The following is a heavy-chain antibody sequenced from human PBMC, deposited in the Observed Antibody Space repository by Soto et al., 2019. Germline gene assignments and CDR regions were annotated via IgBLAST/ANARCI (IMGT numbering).Heavy chain of an antibody. CDR2: ISAYNGNT. Sequence: QVQLVQSGAEVKKPGASVKVSCKASGYTFTSYGISWVRQAPGQGLEWMGWISAYNGNTNYAQKLQGRVTMTTDTSTSTAYMELRSLRSDDTAMYYCARDLSGSYYRPYYYYGMDVWGQGTTVTVSS. D-gene: IGHD1-26*01. CDR1: GYTFTSYG. J-gene: IGHJ6*02. CDR3: ARDLSGSYYRPYYYYGMDV. V-gene: IGHV1-18*01.